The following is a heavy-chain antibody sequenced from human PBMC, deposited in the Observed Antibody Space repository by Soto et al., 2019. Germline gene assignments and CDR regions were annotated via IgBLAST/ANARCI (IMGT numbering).Heavy chain of an antibody. D-gene: IGHD6-19*01. CDR2: INHSGST. CDR1: GGSFSGYY. Sequence: PSETLSLTCAVYGGSFSGYYWSWIRQPPGKGLEWIGEINHSGSTNYNPSLKSRVTISVDTSKNQFSLKLSSVTAADTAVYYCSASPITVAGQNFYSWGQGTLVTVSS. V-gene: IGHV4-34*01. CDR3: SASPITVAGQNFYS. J-gene: IGHJ4*02.